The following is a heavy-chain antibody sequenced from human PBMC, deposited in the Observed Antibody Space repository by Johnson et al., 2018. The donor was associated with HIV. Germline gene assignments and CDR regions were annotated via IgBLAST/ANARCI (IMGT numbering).Heavy chain of an antibody. CDR1: GFTFDDYA. J-gene: IGHJ3*02. CDR3: ARALRVVVVAATFDAFDI. Sequence: VQLVESGGGLVQPGRSLRLSCAASGFTFDDYAMHWVRQAPGKGLEWVSGISWNSGSIGYADSVQGRFTISRDNAKNSLYLQMNSLRAEDTALYYCARALRVVVVAATFDAFDIWGQGTMVTVSS. V-gene: IGHV3-9*01. CDR2: ISWNSGSI. D-gene: IGHD2-15*01.